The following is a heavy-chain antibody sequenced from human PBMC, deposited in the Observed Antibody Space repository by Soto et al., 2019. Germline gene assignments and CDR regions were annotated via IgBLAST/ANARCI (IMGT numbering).Heavy chain of an antibody. Sequence: QVQLQESGPGLVKPSGTLSLTCAVSGGSISSSNWWSWVRQPPGKGLEWIGEIYHSGSTNYNPPLKSRGTISVDKSKNKFSLKLSSVTAADTAVYYCARGFGSGRTFDYWGQGTLVTVSS. J-gene: IGHJ4*02. CDR1: GGSISSSNW. V-gene: IGHV4-4*02. D-gene: IGHD3-10*01. CDR3: ARGFGSGRTFDY. CDR2: IYHSGST.